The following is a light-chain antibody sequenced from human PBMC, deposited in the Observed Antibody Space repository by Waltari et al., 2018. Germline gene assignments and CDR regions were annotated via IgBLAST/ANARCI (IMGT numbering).Light chain of an antibody. Sequence: DIQMTQSPSSLSAAVGDRVTITCRASQSITNHLNWYQQKSGKPPNLLIYSASPLQSCLPSRFSCSGSGTDFTLTINSLQPEDFATYYCQQSYTTPRTFVQGTKVEIK. V-gene: IGKV1-39*01. CDR1: QSITNH. CDR3: QQSYTTPRT. J-gene: IGKJ1*01. CDR2: SAS.